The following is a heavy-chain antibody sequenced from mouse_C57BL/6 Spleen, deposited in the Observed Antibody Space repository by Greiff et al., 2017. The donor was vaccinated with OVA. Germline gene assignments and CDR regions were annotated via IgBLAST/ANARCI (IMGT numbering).Heavy chain of an antibody. D-gene: IGHD5-1*01. CDR2: ISSGSSTI. J-gene: IGHJ4*01. Sequence: EVQLQESGGGLVKPGGSLKLSCAASGFTFSDYGMHWVRQAPEKGLEWVAYISSGSSTIYYADTVKGRFTISRDNAKNTLFLQMTSLRSEDTAMYYCARPLSTYYYAMDYWGQGTSVTVSS. V-gene: IGHV5-17*01. CDR3: ARPLSTYYYAMDY. CDR1: GFTFSDYG.